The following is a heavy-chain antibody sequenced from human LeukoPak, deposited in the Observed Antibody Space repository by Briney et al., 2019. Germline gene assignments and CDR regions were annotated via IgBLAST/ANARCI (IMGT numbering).Heavy chain of an antibody. J-gene: IGHJ4*02. Sequence: GGSLRLSCAASGFTFSTYGMHWVRQAPGKGLEWVAFIRYDGSNKYYADSVKGRFTISGDNSKNTLYLQMNSLRVEDTAVYYCAKGDEWELLVDYLGQGTLVTVSS. CDR1: GFTFSTYG. CDR3: AKGDEWELLVDY. CDR2: IRYDGSNK. V-gene: IGHV3-30*02. D-gene: IGHD1-26*01.